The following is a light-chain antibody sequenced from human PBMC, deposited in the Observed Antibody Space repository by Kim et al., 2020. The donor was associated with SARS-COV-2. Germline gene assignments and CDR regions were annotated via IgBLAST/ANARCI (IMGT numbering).Light chain of an antibody. V-gene: IGKV1-27*01. CDR2: AAS. J-gene: IGKJ1*01. Sequence: DIQMTQSPSSLSASVGDRVTITCRASQGISKDLAWYQQKPGNAPKLLIFAASALQSGVPTRFSGSGSGTDFTLTISSLQPEDVATYYCQKYNGAPWKFGQGTKVDIK. CDR1: QGISKD. CDR3: QKYNGAPWK.